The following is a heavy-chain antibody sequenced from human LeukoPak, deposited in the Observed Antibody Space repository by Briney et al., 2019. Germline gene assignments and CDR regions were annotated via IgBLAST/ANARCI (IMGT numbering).Heavy chain of an antibody. D-gene: IGHD5-24*01. V-gene: IGHV3-48*01. CDR2: ISSSSSTI. Sequence: PGGSLRPSCAASGFTFSSYSMNWVRQAPGKGLEWVSYISSSSSTIYYADSVKGRFTISRDNAKNSLYLQMNSLRAEDTAVYYCARGAPMADYWGQGTLVTVSS. J-gene: IGHJ4*02. CDR1: GFTFSSYS. CDR3: ARGAPMADY.